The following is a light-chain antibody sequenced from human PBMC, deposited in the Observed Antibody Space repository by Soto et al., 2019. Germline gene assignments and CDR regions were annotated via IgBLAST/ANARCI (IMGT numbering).Light chain of an antibody. Sequence: QSALTQPASVSGSPGQSITISCIGTSSDVGGYNYVSWYQQHPGKAPKLMIYDVSNRPSGVSNRFSGSKSGNTASLTISGLQAEDEADYYCSSYTRSSTLYVVFAGGTKLTVL. J-gene: IGLJ2*01. CDR3: SSYTRSSTLYVV. CDR1: SSDVGGYNY. CDR2: DVS. V-gene: IGLV2-14*01.